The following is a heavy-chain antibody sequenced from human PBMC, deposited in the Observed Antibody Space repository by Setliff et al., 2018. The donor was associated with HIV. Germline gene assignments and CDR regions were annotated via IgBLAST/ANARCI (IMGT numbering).Heavy chain of an antibody. V-gene: IGHV3-NL1*01. CDR3: AKFTGSLDS. D-gene: IGHD3-10*01. J-gene: IGHJ5*01. Sequence: GGSLRLSCSASGFTFRDYAMHWVRQAPGKGLEWLSAISSGGSRIHYADSVKGRFTISRDNSKNTVYLQMNGLRPEDTAVYYCAKFTGSLDSWGQGTVVTVS. CDR2: ISSGGSRI. CDR1: GFTFRDYA.